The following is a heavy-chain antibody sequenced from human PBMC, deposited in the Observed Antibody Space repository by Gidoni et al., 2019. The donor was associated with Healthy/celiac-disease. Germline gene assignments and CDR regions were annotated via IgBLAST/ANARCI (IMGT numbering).Heavy chain of an antibody. Sequence: EVQLVESGGGLVQPGGSLRLSCAASGFTFSSYSMNWVRQAPGKGLEWVSYISSSSSTIYYADSVKGRFTISRDNAKNSLYLQMNSLRDEDTAVYYCARAGRLGYYYYYGMDVWGQGTTVTVSS. J-gene: IGHJ6*02. CDR3: ARAGRLGYYYYYGMDV. V-gene: IGHV3-48*02. D-gene: IGHD2-8*02. CDR1: GFTFSSYS. CDR2: ISSSSSTI.